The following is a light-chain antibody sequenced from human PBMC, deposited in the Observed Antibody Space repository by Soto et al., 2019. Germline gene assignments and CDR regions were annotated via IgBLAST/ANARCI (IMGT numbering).Light chain of an antibody. CDR2: EVT. CDR1: SNDVGSYNY. Sequence: QSVLTQPPSASGSPGQSVTISCTGASNDVGSYNYVSWYQQHPGKAPKLMIYEVTKRPSGVPDRFSGSKSGNTASLTVSGLQTDDEADYYCSSYAGTNIVLFGGGNKLTVL. J-gene: IGLJ2*01. V-gene: IGLV2-8*01. CDR3: SSYAGTNIVL.